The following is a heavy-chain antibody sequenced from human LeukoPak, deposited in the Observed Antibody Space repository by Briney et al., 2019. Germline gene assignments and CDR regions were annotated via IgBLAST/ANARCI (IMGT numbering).Heavy chain of an antibody. D-gene: IGHD3-10*01. Sequence: SETLSLTCTVSGYSISSGYYWGWIRQPPGKGLEWIGSIYHSGSTYYNPSLKSRVTISVDTSKNQFSLKLSSVTAADTAVYYCARDYYVSGSYYFDYWGQGTLVTVSS. CDR2: IYHSGST. CDR1: GYSISSGYY. J-gene: IGHJ4*02. CDR3: ARDYYVSGSYYFDY. V-gene: IGHV4-38-2*02.